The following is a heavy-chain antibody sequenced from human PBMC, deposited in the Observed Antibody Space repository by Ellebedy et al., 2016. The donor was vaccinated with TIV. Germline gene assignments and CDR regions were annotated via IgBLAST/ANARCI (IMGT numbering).Heavy chain of an antibody. J-gene: IGHJ4*02. CDR2: FDPEDGET. D-gene: IGHD3-22*01. CDR3: ARQFQYYYDSSGYRDALNY. Sequence: ASVKVSXXVSGYTLTELSMHWVRQAPGKGLEWMGGFDPEDGETIYAQKFQGRVTMTEDTSTDTAYMELSSLRSEDTAVYYCARQFQYYYDSSGYRDALNYWGQGTLVTVSS. CDR1: GYTLTELS. V-gene: IGHV1-24*01.